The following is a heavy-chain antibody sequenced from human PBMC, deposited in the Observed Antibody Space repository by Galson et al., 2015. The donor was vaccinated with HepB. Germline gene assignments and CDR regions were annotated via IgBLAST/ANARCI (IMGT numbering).Heavy chain of an antibody. D-gene: IGHD3-10*01. Sequence: SVKVSCKASGGTFSSYAISWVRQAPGQGLEWMGRIIPILGIANYAQKFQGRVTITADKSTSTAYMELSSLRSEDTAVYYCASGGLYYYYYMDVWGKGTTVTVSS. V-gene: IGHV1-69*04. CDR1: GGTFSSYA. CDR3: ASGGLYYYYYMDV. CDR2: IIPILGIA. J-gene: IGHJ6*03.